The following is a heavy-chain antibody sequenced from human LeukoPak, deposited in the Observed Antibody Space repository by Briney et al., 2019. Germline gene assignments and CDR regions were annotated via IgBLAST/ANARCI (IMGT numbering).Heavy chain of an antibody. CDR1: GGSISSGSYY. CDR2: IYTSGST. V-gene: IGHV4-61*02. Sequence: PSETLSLTCTVSGGSISSGSYYWSWIRQPAGKGLEWIGRIYTSGSTKYNPSLKSRVTISVDTSKNQFSLKLNSVTAADTAVYYCARMWSGYDGFDYWGQGTLVTVSS. CDR3: ARMWSGYDGFDY. J-gene: IGHJ4*02. D-gene: IGHD5-12*01.